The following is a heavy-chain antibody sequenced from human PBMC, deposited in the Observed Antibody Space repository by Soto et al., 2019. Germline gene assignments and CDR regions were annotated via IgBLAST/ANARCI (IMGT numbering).Heavy chain of an antibody. Sequence: GGSLRLSCAASGFTFSSYGMHWVRQAPGKGLEWVAVISYDGSNKYYADSVKGRFTISRDNSKNTLYLQMNSLRAEDTAVYYCAKDYYYDSSLNWFDPWGQGTLVTVSS. CDR2: ISYDGSNK. CDR1: GFTFSSYG. D-gene: IGHD3-22*01. J-gene: IGHJ5*02. CDR3: AKDYYYDSSLNWFDP. V-gene: IGHV3-30*18.